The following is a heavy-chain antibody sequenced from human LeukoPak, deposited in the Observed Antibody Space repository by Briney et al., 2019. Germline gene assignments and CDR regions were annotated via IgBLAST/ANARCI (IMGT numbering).Heavy chain of an antibody. D-gene: IGHD6-19*01. V-gene: IGHV3-49*03. CDR3: TRIAVAGKSGDDY. Sequence: GGSLRLSCAASGFTFTNYNMSWFRQAPGKGLEWVGFIRSKAYGGTTEYAASVKGRFTISRDDSKSIAYLQMNSLKTEDTAVYYCTRIAVAGKSGDDYWGQGTLVTVFS. J-gene: IGHJ4*02. CDR1: GFTFTNYN. CDR2: IRSKAYGGTT.